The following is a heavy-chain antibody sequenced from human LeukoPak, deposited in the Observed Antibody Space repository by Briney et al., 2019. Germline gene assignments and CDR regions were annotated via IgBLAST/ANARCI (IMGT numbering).Heavy chain of an antibody. CDR2: IYPIDSDT. CDR1: GYSFTSYW. D-gene: IGHD6-13*01. V-gene: IGHV5-51*01. Sequence: HGESLKISCKGSGYSFTSYWIGWVRQMPGKGLEWMGIIYPIDSDTKYSPSFQGQVTISADKSISTAYLQWSSLQASDTAMYFCATTRSWYGTSWYDGFDIWGQGAMVTVSS. J-gene: IGHJ3*02. CDR3: ATTRSWYGTSWYDGFDI.